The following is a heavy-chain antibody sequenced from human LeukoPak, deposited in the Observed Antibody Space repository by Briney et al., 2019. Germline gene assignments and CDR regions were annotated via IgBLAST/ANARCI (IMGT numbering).Heavy chain of an antibody. V-gene: IGHV4-59*01. CDR3: ARDDETWFDP. J-gene: IGHJ5*02. Sequence: SGTLSLTCTVSGGSISSYYWSWIRQPPGKGLEWIGYIYYSGSTNYNPSLKSRVTISVDTSKNQFSLKLSSVTAADTAVYYCARDDETWFDPWGQGTLVTVSS. CDR1: GGSISSYY. CDR2: IYYSGST.